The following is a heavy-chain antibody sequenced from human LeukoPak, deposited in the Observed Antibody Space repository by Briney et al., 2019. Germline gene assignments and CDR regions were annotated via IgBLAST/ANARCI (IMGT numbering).Heavy chain of an antibody. CDR1: GFTFTNYW. Sequence: GGSLRLSCAASGFTFTNYWMHWVRQAPGKGLVWVSRINSDGSDTIYADSVKGRFTFSRDNTKNTLYLQMNSLRAEDTAVYYCSRGGYNHGFDIWGQGTMVTVSS. CDR3: SRGGYNHGFDI. J-gene: IGHJ3*02. V-gene: IGHV3-74*01. CDR2: INSDGSDT. D-gene: IGHD1-1*01.